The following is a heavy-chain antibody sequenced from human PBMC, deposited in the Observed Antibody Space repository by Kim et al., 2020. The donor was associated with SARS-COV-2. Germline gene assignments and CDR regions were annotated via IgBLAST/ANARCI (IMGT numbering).Heavy chain of an antibody. CDR1: GYTFTSYD. J-gene: IGHJ3*02. CDR3: ATYYYGSGSYYKSAFDI. Sequence: ASVKVSCKASGYTFTSYDINWVRQATGQGLEWMGWMNPNSGNTGYAQKFQGRVTMTRNTSISTAYMELSSLRSEDTAVYYCATYYYGSGSYYKSAFDIWGKRTMVTVSS. V-gene: IGHV1-8*01. CDR2: MNPNSGNT. D-gene: IGHD3-10*01.